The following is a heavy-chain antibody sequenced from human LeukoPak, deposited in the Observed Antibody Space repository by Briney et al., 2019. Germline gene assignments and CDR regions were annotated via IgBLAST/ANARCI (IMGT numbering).Heavy chain of an antibody. D-gene: IGHD6-19*01. CDR1: GFTFNRNN. CDR3: ARADLAVVPVFDY. CDR2: ISSTSITI. J-gene: IGHJ4*02. Sequence: GGSLRLSCAASGFTFNRNNMNWVRQAPGKGLEWVSYISSTSITIYYADSVKGRFTISRDNAKNSLYLQMNSLRAEDTAVYYCARADLAVVPVFDYWGQGTLVTVSS. V-gene: IGHV3-48*04.